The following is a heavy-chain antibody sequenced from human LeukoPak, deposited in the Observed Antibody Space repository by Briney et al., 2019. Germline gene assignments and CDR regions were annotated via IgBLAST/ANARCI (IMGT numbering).Heavy chain of an antibody. CDR1: GYTFTSYG. V-gene: IGHV1-69*13. CDR2: IIPIFGTA. CDR3: ARDSGSGTPNAGFDY. D-gene: IGHD2-15*01. J-gene: IGHJ4*02. Sequence: GASVKVSCKASGYTFTSYGISWVRQAPGQGLEWMGGIIPIFGTANYAQKFQGRVTITADESTSTAYMELSSLRSEDTAVYYCARDSGSGTPNAGFDYWGQGTLVTVSS.